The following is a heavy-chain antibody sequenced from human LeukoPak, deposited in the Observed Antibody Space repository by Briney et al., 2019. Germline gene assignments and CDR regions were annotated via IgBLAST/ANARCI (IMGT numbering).Heavy chain of an antibody. CDR3: AKDVGGSSVFDY. J-gene: IGHJ4*02. V-gene: IGHV3-30*09. D-gene: IGHD4-23*01. Sequence: GRSLRLSCAASGFTFSDYSMHWVRQAPGKGLEWVGVILYDGSMKYYADSVKGRFAISRDNSKSTAYLQVNSLRVEDTAVFYCAKDVGGSSVFDYWGQGTLVTVSS. CDR2: ILYDGSMK. CDR1: GFTFSDYS.